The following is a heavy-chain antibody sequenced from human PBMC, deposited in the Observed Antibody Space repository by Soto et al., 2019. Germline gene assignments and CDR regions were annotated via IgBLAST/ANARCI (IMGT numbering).Heavy chain of an antibody. CDR1: GGSISSGGYY. J-gene: IGHJ4*02. Sequence: QVQLQESGPGLVKPSQTLSLTCTVSGGSISSGGYYWSWIRQHPGKGLEWIGYIYYSGSTYYNPSLKSRVTISVNTSKNQFSLKLSSVTAADTAVYYCARGGIAAAAPPDYWGQGTLVTVSS. D-gene: IGHD6-13*01. CDR3: ARGGIAAAAPPDY. V-gene: IGHV4-31*03. CDR2: IYYSGST.